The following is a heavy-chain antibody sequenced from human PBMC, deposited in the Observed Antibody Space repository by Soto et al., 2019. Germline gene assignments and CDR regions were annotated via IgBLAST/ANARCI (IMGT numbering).Heavy chain of an antibody. CDR3: ARLTVTTWYD. CDR2: IYYSGST. D-gene: IGHD4-17*01. CDR1: GGSISSSSYY. J-gene: IGHJ4*02. V-gene: IGHV4-39*01. Sequence: QLQLQESGPGLVKPSETLSLTCTVSGGSISSSSYYWGWIRQPPGKGLEWIGSIYYSGSTYYNPSRQLRVTLSVVTSKNQFSLKLSSVTAADTAVYYCARLTVTTWYDWGQGTLVTVSS.